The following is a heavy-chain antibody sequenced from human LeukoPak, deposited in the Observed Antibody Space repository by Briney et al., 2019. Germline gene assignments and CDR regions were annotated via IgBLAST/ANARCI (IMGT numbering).Heavy chain of an antibody. CDR1: GDSITSYY. CDR3: ARGGTTPYYFDD. CDR2: IYSNENT. J-gene: IGHJ4*02. D-gene: IGHD2-15*01. Sequence: PSETLSPTCTVSGDSITSYYWSWIRQPAGKGLEWIGRIYSNENTNYNPSLKSRVTMSVDTSKNQFSLKLSSVTAADTAVYYCARGGTTPYYFDDWGQGTLVTVSS. V-gene: IGHV4-4*07.